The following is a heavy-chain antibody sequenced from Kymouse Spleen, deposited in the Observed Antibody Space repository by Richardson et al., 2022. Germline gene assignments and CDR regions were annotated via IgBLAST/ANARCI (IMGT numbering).Heavy chain of an antibody. Sequence: QVQLVESGGGVVQPGRSLRLSCAASGFTFSSYGMHWVRQAPGKGLEWVAVISYDGSNKYYADSVKGRFTISRDNSKNTLYLQMNSLRAEDTAVYYCAPNYYGSGSYSFGNWGQGTLVTVSS. V-gene: IGHV3-30*18. CDR3: APNYYGSGSYSFGN. D-gene: IGHD3-10*01. J-gene: IGHJ4*02. CDR2: ISYDGSNK. CDR1: GFTFSSYG.